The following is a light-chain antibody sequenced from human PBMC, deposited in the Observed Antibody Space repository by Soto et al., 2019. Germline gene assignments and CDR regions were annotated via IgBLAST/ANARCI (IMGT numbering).Light chain of an antibody. CDR2: GAS. CDR1: QSVNRN. CDR3: QQYDNSPWGPFT. Sequence: EIVMTQSPAILSVSPGERVTLSCRASQSVNRNLAWYQQTPGQAPRLLIYGASSRATGTPDRFSGSASGTDFTLTITSLQSEDFAVYYCQQYDNSPWGPFTFGPGTRVDAK. V-gene: IGKV3-15*01. J-gene: IGKJ3*01.